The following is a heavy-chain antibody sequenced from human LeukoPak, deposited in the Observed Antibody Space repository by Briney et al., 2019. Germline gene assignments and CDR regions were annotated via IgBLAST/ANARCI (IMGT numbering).Heavy chain of an antibody. CDR2: IYISGST. J-gene: IGHJ2*01. Sequence: SETLSLTCTVSGGSISSYYWSWIRQPAGKGLEWIGRIYISGSTNYNPSLKSRVTMSVDTSKNQFSLKLSSLTAADTAVYYCARRYSSNWYFDLWGRGTLVTVSS. V-gene: IGHV4-4*07. D-gene: IGHD6-13*01. CDR3: ARRYSSNWYFDL. CDR1: GGSISSYY.